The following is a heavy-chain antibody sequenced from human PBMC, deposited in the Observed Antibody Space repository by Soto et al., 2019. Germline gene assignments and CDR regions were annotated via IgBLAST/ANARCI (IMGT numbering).Heavy chain of an antibody. CDR3: ARQIYDSDTGPNFQYYFDS. Sequence: AGESLKISCKGCGYSFAGYWITWVRQKPGKGLEWMGRIDPGDSQTYYSPSFRGHVTISATKSITTVFLQWSSLRASDTAMYYCARQIYDSDTGPNFQYYFDSWGQGTPVTVSS. J-gene: IGHJ4*02. V-gene: IGHV5-10-1*01. CDR2: IDPGDSQT. CDR1: GYSFAGYW. D-gene: IGHD3-22*01.